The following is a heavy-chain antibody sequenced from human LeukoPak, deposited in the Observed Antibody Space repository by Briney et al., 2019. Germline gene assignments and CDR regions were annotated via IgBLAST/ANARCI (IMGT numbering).Heavy chain of an antibody. D-gene: IGHD6-19*01. Sequence: PGESLRLSCAASGLIFSRYWMHWVRQAPGKGLVWVSRINNDGSSTIYADSAKGRFTISRDNAKNTLYLQMNRLRAEDTAVYYCAVAGTGYFDDWGQGTLVTVSS. V-gene: IGHV3-74*01. CDR1: GLIFSRYW. CDR2: INNDGSST. J-gene: IGHJ4*02. CDR3: AVAGTGYFDD.